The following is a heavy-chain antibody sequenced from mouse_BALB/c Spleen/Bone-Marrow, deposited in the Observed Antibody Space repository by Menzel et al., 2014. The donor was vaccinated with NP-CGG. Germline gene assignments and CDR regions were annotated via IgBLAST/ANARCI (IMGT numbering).Heavy chain of an antibody. V-gene: IGHV1-18*01. CDR2: INPYNGGT. D-gene: IGHD2-2*01. Sequence: EVKLMESGPELVKPGVSMKISCEASGYSFSGYTMNWVKQSHGKNLEWIGLINPYNGGTSYNQKFKGKATLTVDKSSSTAYMELLSLTSEDSAVYYCARDGYDRVYAMDYWGQGTSVTVSS. CDR1: GYSFSGYT. J-gene: IGHJ4*01. CDR3: ARDGYDRVYAMDY.